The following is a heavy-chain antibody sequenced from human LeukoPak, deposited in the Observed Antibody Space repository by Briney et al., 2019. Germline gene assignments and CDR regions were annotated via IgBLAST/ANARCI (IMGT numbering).Heavy chain of an antibody. CDR1: GFNFRDYY. CDR2: SSGSGSTI. CDR3: ARYYYDSSGYYYFDY. Sequence: GGSLRLSCAASGFNFRDYYMSWIRQAPGKGLEWVSYSSGSGSTIYYADSVKGRFTISRDNAKNSLSLQMNSLRAEDTAVYFCARYYYDSSGYYYFDYWGQGTLVTVSS. V-gene: IGHV3-11*01. D-gene: IGHD3-22*01. J-gene: IGHJ4*02.